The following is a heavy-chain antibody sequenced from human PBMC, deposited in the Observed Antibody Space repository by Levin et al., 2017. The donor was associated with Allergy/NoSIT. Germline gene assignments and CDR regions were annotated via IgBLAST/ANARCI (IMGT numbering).Heavy chain of an antibody. CDR2: IIPILGIA. D-gene: IGHD3-10*01. CDR3: ARDQGYYGSGSQRGRNPFDY. V-gene: IGHV1-69*04. J-gene: IGHJ4*02. CDR1: GGTFSSYA. Sequence: SVKVSCKASGGTFSSYAISWVRQAPGQGLEWMGRIIPILGIANYAQKFQGRVTITADKSTSTAYMELSSLRSEDTAVYYCARDQGYYGSGSQRGRNPFDYWGQGTLVTVSS.